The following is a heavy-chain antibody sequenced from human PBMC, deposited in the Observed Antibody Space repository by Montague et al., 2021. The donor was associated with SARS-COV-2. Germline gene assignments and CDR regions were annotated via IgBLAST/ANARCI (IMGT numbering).Heavy chain of an antibody. V-gene: IGHV4-39*07. CDR3: ARGSSFVTIFGVVITDPLFDY. J-gene: IGHJ4*02. CDR2: IYYSGST. Sequence: SETLSLTCTVSGGSISSSSYYWGWIRQPPGKGLEWIGSIYYSGSTNYNPSLKNRVTISVDTSKNQFSLKLSSVTAADTAVYYCARGSSFVTIFGVVITDPLFDYWGQGTLVTVSS. D-gene: IGHD3-3*01. CDR1: GGSISSSSYY.